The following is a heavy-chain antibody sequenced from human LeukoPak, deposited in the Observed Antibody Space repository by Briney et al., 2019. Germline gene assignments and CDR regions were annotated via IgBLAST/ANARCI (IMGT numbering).Heavy chain of an antibody. V-gene: IGHV3-43*02. J-gene: IGHJ4*02. CDR1: GFTFDDYA. Sequence: GGSLRLSCAASGFTFDDYAMHWVRQAPGKGLEWVSLISGDGGSTYYADSVKGRFTISRDNSKNSLYLQMYSLRTEETALYYCAKGRAGAFDYWGQGTLVTVSS. D-gene: IGHD6-13*01. CDR2: ISGDGGST. CDR3: AKGRAGAFDY.